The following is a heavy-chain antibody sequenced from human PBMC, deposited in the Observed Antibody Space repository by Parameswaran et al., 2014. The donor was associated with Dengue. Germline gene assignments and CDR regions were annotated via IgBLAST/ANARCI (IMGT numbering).Heavy chain of an antibody. Sequence: GSLRLSCTVSGGSVSSGSYYWSWIRQPPGKGLEWIGYIYYSGSTNYNPSLKSRVTISVDTSKNQFSLKLSSVTAADTAVYYCARDLLDDFGVVRYYYGMDVWGQGTTVTVSS. CDR2: IYYSGST. J-gene: IGHJ6*02. D-gene: IGHD3-3*01. V-gene: IGHV4-61*01. CDR1: GGSVSSGSYY. CDR3: ARDLLDDFGVVRYYYGMDV.